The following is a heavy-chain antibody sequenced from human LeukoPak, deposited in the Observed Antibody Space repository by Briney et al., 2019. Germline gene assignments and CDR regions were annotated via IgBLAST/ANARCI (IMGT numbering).Heavy chain of an antibody. Sequence: PGGSLRLSCAASGFTFSSYGMHWVRQAPGKGLDWVAVISYDGSNKYYADSVKGRFTISRDNSKNTLYLQMNSLRAEDTAVYYCAKGARFLEWTYFDYWGQGTLVTVSS. J-gene: IGHJ4*02. CDR1: GFTFSSYG. CDR3: AKGARFLEWTYFDY. V-gene: IGHV3-30*18. CDR2: ISYDGSNK. D-gene: IGHD3-3*01.